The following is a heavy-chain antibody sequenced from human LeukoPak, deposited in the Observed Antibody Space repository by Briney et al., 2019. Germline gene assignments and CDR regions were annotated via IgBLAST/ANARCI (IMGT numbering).Heavy chain of an antibody. D-gene: IGHD3-16*01. V-gene: IGHV3-15*01. CDR2: IKSKTDGGTR. CDR1: GFTFSDAW. CDR3: TTDYVWGSYEVY. J-gene: IGHJ4*02. Sequence: PEGSLRLSCAASGFTFSDAWMSWVRQLPGKGLERVGRIKSKTDGGTRDYAAPVKGRFTISRHDSKNTLYLQMNSLKTEDTGIYYCTTDYVWGSYEVYWGQGTLVTVSS.